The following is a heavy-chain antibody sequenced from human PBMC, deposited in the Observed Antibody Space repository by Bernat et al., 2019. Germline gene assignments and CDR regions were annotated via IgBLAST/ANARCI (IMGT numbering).Heavy chain of an antibody. D-gene: IGHD3-22*01. CDR1: GFTFSSYS. J-gene: IGHJ4*02. CDR2: ISSSSSTI. Sequence: EVQLVESGGGLVQPGGSLRLSCAASGFTFSSYSMNWVRQAPGKGLEWVSYISSSSSTIYYADSVKGRFTISRDNAKNTLYLQMNSLRAEDTAVYYCARGGSYYDSSGYYSTPDYWGQGTLVTVSS. CDR3: ARGGSYYDSSGYYSTPDY. V-gene: IGHV3-48*04.